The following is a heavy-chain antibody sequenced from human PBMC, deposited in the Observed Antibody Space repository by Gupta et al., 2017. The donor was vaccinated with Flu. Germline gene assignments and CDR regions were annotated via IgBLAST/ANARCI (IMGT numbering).Heavy chain of an antibody. CDR3: ARGGQYQLSRENY. V-gene: IGHV3-33*03. D-gene: IGHD2-2*01. CDR1: GSRLRRYG. Sequence: QVQLVESWGGVVQPGTSLRLSCDASGSRLRRYGMHWLRQAPGQGLGREANIWYDGRNKYCADAVKGRFTIARENFKNTLFLQMNRLRAEDTAVYYCARGGQYQLSRENYWGQGTLVTVSS. J-gene: IGHJ4*02. CDR2: IWYDGRNK.